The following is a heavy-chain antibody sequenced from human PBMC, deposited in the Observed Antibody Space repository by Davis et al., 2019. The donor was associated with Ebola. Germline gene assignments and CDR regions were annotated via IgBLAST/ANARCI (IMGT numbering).Heavy chain of an antibody. J-gene: IGHJ4*02. CDR3: ARVRSYYETSGYYYKPPDS. V-gene: IGHV1-18*04. Sequence: ASVKVSCKASGYTFTSYGITWVRQAPGQGLEWMGWINPHNGNTNYAQNVQGRVTMTTDTSTSTAYMELRSLRSDDTAVYYCARVRSYYETSGYYYKPPDSWGQGTLVTVSS. D-gene: IGHD3-22*01. CDR2: INPHNGNT. CDR1: GYTFTSYG.